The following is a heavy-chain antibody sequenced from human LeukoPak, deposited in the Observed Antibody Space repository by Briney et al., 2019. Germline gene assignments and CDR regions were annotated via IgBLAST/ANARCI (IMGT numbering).Heavy chain of an antibody. J-gene: IGHJ5*02. CDR3: AKDNQGGSGSWS. V-gene: IGHV3-21*01. D-gene: IGHD6-13*01. Sequence: GGSLRLSCAASGFTFSSYWMHWVRQAPGKGLEWVSSISSSSSYIYYADSVKGRFTISRDNAKNSLYLQMNSLRAEDTAVYYCAKDNQGGSGSWSWGQGTLVTVSS. CDR2: ISSSSSYI. CDR1: GFTFSSYW.